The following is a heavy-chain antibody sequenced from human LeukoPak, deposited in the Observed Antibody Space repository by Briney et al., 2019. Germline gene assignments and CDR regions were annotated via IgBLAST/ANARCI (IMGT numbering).Heavy chain of an antibody. CDR1: GYTFTGYY. CDR2: INPNSGGT. V-gene: IGHV1-2*02. D-gene: IGHD5-18*01. CDR3: ARWESNTAMVDDAFDI. Sequence: ASVKVSCKTSGYTFTGYYMHWVRQAPGQGLEWMGWINPNSGGTNYAQKFQGRVTMTRDTSISTAYMELSRLGSDDTAVYYCARWESNTAMVDDAFDIWGQGTMVTVSS. J-gene: IGHJ3*02.